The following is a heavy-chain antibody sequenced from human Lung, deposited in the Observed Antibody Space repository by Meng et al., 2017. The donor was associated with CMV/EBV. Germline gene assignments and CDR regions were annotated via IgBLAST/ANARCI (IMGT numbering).Heavy chain of an antibody. J-gene: IGHJ4*02. V-gene: IGHV3-15*01. CDR3: TTDRPRSGGKTHDY. Sequence: EVQLVESGGGLVKPGGPLRLSCTGSGSGFIFSNLWINWVRQAPGKGLEWVGRIKSKFDGETTDYAAPVKGRFTISRDDSRNTLYLYMNSLKTEDTAVYYCTTDRPRSGGKTHDYWGQGTLVTVSS. CDR1: GSGFIFSNLW. D-gene: IGHD4-23*01. CDR2: IKSKFDGETT.